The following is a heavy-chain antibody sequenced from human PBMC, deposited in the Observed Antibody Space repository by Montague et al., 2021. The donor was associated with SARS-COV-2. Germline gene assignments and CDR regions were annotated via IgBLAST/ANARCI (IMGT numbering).Heavy chain of an antibody. D-gene: IGHD3-10*01. J-gene: IGHJ6*02. CDR2: ISDSGST. CDR1: GTSITSYY. CDR3: ARGCLSYFGAGSHCYGMDV. V-gene: IGHV4-59*01. Sequence: SETLSLTCCVSGTSITSYYWNWIRQPPGKGLEWIGYISDSGSTNYSPSLKSRVTMSVDTSKNQMSLKLTSVTAADTAVYYCARGCLSYFGAGSHCYGMDVWGQGTTFTVSS.